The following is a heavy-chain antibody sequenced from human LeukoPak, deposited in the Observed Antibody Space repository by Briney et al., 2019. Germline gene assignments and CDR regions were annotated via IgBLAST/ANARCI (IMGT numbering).Heavy chain of an antibody. CDR2: ISGSGGNI. Sequence: GGSLRLSCAASGFTFSDYYMSWIRQVPGRGLEWLSYISGSGGNIYYADSVKGRFTISRDNAKNSLYLQMNSLRAEDMAVYYCARDAFPLCTSTSCPSVYWGRGTQVTVSS. CDR1: GFTFSDYY. V-gene: IGHV3-11*04. J-gene: IGHJ4*02. D-gene: IGHD2-2*01. CDR3: ARDAFPLCTSTSCPSVY.